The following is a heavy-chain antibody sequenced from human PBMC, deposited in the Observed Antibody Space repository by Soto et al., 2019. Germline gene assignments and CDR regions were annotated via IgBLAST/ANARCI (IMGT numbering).Heavy chain of an antibody. D-gene: IGHD3-3*01. J-gene: IGHJ6*02. CDR2: ISSSSSYI. CDR1: GFTFSSYS. V-gene: IGHV3-21*01. Sequence: GGSLRLSCAASGFTFSSYSMNWVRQAPGKGLEWVSSISSSSSYIYYADSVKGRFTISRDNAKNSLYLQMNSLRAEDTAVYYCASGGLRFLEWLPNYYYGMDVWGQGTTVTVYS. CDR3: ASGGLRFLEWLPNYYYGMDV.